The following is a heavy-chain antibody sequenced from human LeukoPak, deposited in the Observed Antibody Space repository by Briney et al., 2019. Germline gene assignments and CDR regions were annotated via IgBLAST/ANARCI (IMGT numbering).Heavy chain of an antibody. V-gene: IGHV3-20*04. CDR2: INWNGGST. CDR3: ARAPNHYDSSGLP. D-gene: IGHD3-22*01. CDR1: GFTFDDYG. Sequence: GGSLRLSCAASGFTFDDYGMSWVRHAPGKGLEWVSGINWNGGSTGYADSVKGRFTISRDNAKNSLYLQMNSLRAEDTAVYYCARAPNHYDSSGLPWGQGTLVTVSS. J-gene: IGHJ5*02.